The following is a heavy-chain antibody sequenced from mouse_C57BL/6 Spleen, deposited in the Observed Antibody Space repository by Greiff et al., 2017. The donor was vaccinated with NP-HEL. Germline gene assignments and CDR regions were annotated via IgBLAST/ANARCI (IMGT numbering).Heavy chain of an antibody. J-gene: IGHJ3*01. V-gene: IGHV5-6*01. CDR3: ARHGVVAPAEAWFAY. Sequence: EVQGVESGGDLVKPGGSLKLSCAASGFTFSSYGMSWVRQTPDKRLEWVATISSGGSYTYYPDSVKGRFTISRDNAKNTLYLQMSSLKSEDTAMYYCARHGVVAPAEAWFAYWGQGTLVTVSA. CDR1: GFTFSSYG. D-gene: IGHD1-1*01. CDR2: ISSGGSYT.